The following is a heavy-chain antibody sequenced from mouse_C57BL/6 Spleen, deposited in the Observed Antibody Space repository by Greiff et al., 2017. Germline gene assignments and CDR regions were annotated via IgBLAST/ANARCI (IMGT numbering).Heavy chain of an antibody. V-gene: IGHV6-3*01. Sequence: EVNVVESGGGLVQPGGSMKLSCVASGFTFSNYWMNWVRQSPEKGLEWVAQIRLKSDNYATHSAESVKGRFTISRDDSKSSVYLQMNNLRAEDTGIYYCTGAFAYWGQGTLVTVSA. CDR2: IRLKSDNYAT. CDR3: TGAFAY. CDR1: GFTFSNYW. J-gene: IGHJ3*01.